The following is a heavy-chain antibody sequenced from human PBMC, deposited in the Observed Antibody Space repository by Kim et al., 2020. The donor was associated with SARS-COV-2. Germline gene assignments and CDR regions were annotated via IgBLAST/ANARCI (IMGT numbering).Heavy chain of an antibody. CDR1: GFTFSSYA. J-gene: IGHJ4*02. V-gene: IGHV3-30*04. Sequence: GGSLRLSCAASGFTFSSYAMHWVRQAPGKGLEWVAVISYDGSNKYYADSVKGRFTISRDNYKNTLNLQMNSLRAEDTAVYYCARGGEGRRPYGYFDYWGQGTLVTVSS. CDR2: ISYDGSNK. CDR3: ARGGEGRRPYGYFDY. D-gene: IGHD3-16*01.